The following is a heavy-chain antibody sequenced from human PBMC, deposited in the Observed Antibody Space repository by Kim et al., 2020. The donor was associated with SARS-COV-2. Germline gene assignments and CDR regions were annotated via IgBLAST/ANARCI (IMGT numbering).Heavy chain of an antibody. CDR2: INANNENT. D-gene: IGHD6-19*01. CDR1: GYSFSDYG. J-gene: IGHJ3*01. CDR3: ARDQYRSGLGDAFAV. Sequence: ASMKVSCKASGYSFSDYGVSWVRQAPGQRPEWMAWINANNENTNFAQKFQGRVTLTTDPSTTTIHMELRSLTSDDTAFYYCARDQYRSGLGDAFAVWGQG. V-gene: IGHV1-18*01.